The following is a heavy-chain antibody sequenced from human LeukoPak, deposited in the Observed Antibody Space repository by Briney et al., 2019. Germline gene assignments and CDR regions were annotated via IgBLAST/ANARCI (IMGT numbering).Heavy chain of an antibody. CDR3: ARDRTMVRGVITSESNWFDP. CDR1: GGSLSSYY. D-gene: IGHD3-10*01. Sequence: PSETLSLTCTVSGGSLSSYYWSWIRQPPGKGLEWIGYIYYSGSTNYNPSLKSRVTISVDTSKNQFSLKLSSVTAADTAVYYCARDRTMVRGVITSESNWFDPWGQGTLVTVSS. V-gene: IGHV4-59*12. J-gene: IGHJ5*02. CDR2: IYYSGST.